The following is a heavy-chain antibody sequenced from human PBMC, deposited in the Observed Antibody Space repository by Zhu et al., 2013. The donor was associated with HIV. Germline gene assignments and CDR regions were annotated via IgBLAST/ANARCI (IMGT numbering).Heavy chain of an antibody. CDR2: ISAYNGNT. J-gene: IGHJ5*02. CDR3: ARDTKTAGGGWNGDNWFDP. CDR1: GYTFTSYG. Sequence: QVQLVQSGAEVKKPGASVKVSCKASGYTFTSYGISWVRQAPGQGLEWMGWISAYNGNTNYAQKLQGRVTMTTDTSTSTAYMELRSLRSDDTAVYYCARDTKTAGGGWNGDNWFDPWGQGTLVTVSS. V-gene: IGHV1-18*01. D-gene: IGHD2-15*01.